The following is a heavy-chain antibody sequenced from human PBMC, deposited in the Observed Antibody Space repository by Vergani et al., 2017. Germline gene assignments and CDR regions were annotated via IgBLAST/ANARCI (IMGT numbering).Heavy chain of an antibody. Sequence: EVQRVEPGGGLVKPGGSLRPSCAASGSTFSSNSMNWVRQAPGKGLEWVSSISSSRSYIYYADSVKGRFTISRDNAKNSLYLQMNSLRAEDTAVYYCACEANLRFLEWLLSDAFDIWGQGTMVTVSS. V-gene: IGHV3-21*01. CDR3: ACEANLRFLEWLLSDAFDI. CDR2: ISSSRSYI. J-gene: IGHJ3*02. D-gene: IGHD3-3*01. CDR1: GSTFSSNS.